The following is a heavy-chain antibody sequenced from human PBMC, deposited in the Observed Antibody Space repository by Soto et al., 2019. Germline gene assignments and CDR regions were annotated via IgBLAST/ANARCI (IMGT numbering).Heavy chain of an antibody. Sequence: EVQLLASGGGLVQPGESLRLSCAASGFTFSSYAMSWVRQAPGKGQEWVSVVSASGGSTYYADSVKGRFTISRDNSEDTLYLQMNSLRAEDTAVYYCARGHCNGGICYDSRDSWGQGTLVTVSS. V-gene: IGHV3-23*01. CDR2: VSASGGST. D-gene: IGHD2-15*01. CDR3: ARGHCNGGICYDSRDS. CDR1: GFTFSSYA. J-gene: IGHJ4*02.